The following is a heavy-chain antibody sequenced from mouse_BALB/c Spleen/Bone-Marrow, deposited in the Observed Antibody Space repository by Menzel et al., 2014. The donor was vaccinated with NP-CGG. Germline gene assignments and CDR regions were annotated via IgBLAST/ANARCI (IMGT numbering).Heavy chain of an antibody. V-gene: IGHV14-3*02. CDR1: GFNIKDTY. J-gene: IGHJ4*01. CDR2: IDPANGNT. CDR3: ARYGGRYYAMDY. D-gene: IGHD1-1*01. Sequence: EVMLVESGAELVKPGASVKLSCTASGFNIKDTYMHWVKQRPEQGLEWIGRIDPANGNTNYDPRFQGKATITADTSSNTAYLQLSSLTSEDTAVYYCARYGGRYYAMDYWGQGTSVTVSS.